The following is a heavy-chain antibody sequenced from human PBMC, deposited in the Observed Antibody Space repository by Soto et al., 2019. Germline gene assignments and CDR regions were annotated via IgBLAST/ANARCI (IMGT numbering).Heavy chain of an antibody. CDR3: ARGGGVYYFDY. CDR1: GNASRCWW. D-gene: IGHD2-8*02. J-gene: IGHJ4*02. V-gene: IGHV4-59*01. Sequence: PLEPQPLTWPRSGNASRCWWSTWHHQPPGKGLEWIGYIYYSGITDYNPSLKSRVTISVDTSKSQFSLKLSSVTAADTAVYYCARGGGVYYFDYWGQGTLVTVSS. CDR2: IYYSGIT.